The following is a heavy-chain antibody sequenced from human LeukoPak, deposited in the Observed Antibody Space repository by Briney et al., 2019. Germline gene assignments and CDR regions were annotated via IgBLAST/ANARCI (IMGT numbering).Heavy chain of an antibody. CDR3: ARVLATRIGDYMDV. J-gene: IGHJ6*03. Sequence: PGGSLRLSCAASGFTFSSYSMNWVRQAPGKGLEWVSSISSSSSYIYYADSVKGRFTISRDNAKNSLYLQMNSLRAEDTAVYYCARVLATRIGDYMDVWGKGTTVTVSS. V-gene: IGHV3-21*01. CDR1: GFTFSSYS. CDR2: ISSSSSYI. D-gene: IGHD2-15*01.